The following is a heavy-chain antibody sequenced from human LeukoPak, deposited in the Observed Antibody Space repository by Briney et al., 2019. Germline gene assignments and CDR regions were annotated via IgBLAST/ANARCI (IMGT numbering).Heavy chain of an antibody. CDR2: IWYDGSNK. CDR1: GFTFSSYG. D-gene: IGHD2-2*01. V-gene: IGHV3-33*01. CDR3: ARGKSSTSCPGDP. Sequence: PGRSLRLSCAASGFTFSSYGMHWVRQAPGKGLEWVAVIWYDGSNKYYADSVKGRFTISRDNSKNTLYLQMNSLRAEDTAVYYCARGKSSTSCPGDPWGQGTLVTVSS. J-gene: IGHJ5*02.